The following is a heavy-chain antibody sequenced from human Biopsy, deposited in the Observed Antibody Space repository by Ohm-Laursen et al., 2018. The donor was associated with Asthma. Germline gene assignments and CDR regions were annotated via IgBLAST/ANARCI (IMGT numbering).Heavy chain of an antibody. CDR3: ARSYDTDSYPVLVLDY. CDR2: IMTVFGTT. J-gene: IGHJ4*02. Sequence: SSVKVSCKAPGGTFSNFAISWVRQAPGQGLEWLGGIMTVFGTTNYAQKFQGRVTVTADESTSTAYMEVSRLRSEDTAVYYCARSYDTDSYPVLVLDYWGQGTLVTVSS. D-gene: IGHD3-22*01. CDR1: GGTFSNFA. V-gene: IGHV1-69*01.